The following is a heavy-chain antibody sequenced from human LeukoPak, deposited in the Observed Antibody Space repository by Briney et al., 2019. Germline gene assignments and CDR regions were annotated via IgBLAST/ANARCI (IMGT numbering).Heavy chain of an antibody. CDR3: ARGRGGAKNYYYYGMDV. CDR1: GYTFTSYD. J-gene: IGHJ6*02. V-gene: IGHV1-8*01. CDR2: MNPNSGNT. D-gene: IGHD2-21*01. Sequence: ASVKVSCKASGYTFTSYDINWVRQATGQGLEWMGWMNPNSGNTRYAQKFQGRVTMTRNTPISTAYMELSSLRSEDTAVYYCARGRGGAKNYYYYGMDVWGQGTTVTVSS.